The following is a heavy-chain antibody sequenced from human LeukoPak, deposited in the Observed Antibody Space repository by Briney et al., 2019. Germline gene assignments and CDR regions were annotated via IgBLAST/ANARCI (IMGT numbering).Heavy chain of an antibody. CDR3: AKSSGKSFPSSRVFDF. D-gene: IGHD6-13*01. CDR2: VGDNTDT. V-gene: IGHV3-23*01. J-gene: IGHJ4*02. CDR1: GFTFSSYA. Sequence: PGGSLRLSCAASGFTFSSYAFSWVRRAPGKELEWVSIVGDNTDTHYADSVKGRFTISRDDSNNALYLQMNSLRAEDTATYFCAKSSGKSFPSSRVFDFWGQGTLVTVSS.